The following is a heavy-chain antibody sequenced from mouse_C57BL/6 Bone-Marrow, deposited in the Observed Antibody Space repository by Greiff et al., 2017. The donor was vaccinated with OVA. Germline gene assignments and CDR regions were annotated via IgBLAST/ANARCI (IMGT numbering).Heavy chain of an antibody. CDR1: GFTFSSYT. D-gene: IGHD1-1*01. V-gene: IGHV5-9*01. CDR3: ASPRSYYYGSSYWYFDV. CDR2: ISGGGGNT. Sequence: EVKVVESGGGLVKPGGSLKLSCAASGFTFSSYTMSWVRQTPEKRLEWVATISGGGGNTYYPDSVKGRFTISRDNAKNTLYLQMSSLRSEDTALYYCASPRSYYYGSSYWYFDVWGTGTTVTVSS. J-gene: IGHJ1*03.